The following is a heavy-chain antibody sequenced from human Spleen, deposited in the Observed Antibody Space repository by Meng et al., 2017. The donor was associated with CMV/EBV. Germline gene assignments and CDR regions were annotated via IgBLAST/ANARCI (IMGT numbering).Heavy chain of an antibody. V-gene: IGHV1-24*01. CDR2: FDPEDGET. J-gene: IGHJ3*02. Sequence: ASVKVSCKASGYTFTYRCLHWVRQAPGQALEWMGGFDPEDGETIYTQKFQDRVTMTEDTSTDTAYMELSSLRSEDTAIYYCARDTNSYDGGYYFDTFDIWGQGTLVTVSS. D-gene: IGHD3-9*01. CDR3: ARDTNSYDGGYYFDTFDI. CDR1: GYTFTYRC.